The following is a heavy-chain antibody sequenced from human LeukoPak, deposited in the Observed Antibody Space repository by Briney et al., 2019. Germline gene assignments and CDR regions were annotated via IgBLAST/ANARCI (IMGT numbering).Heavy chain of an antibody. CDR1: GFTFSHFG. J-gene: IGHJ5*01. Sequence: PGGSLRLSCSTSGFTFSHFGMHWVRQAPGKGLEWVAVIWSDGSNRCYGDSVKGRFTISRDNSENSVYLHMNNLRVEDTAVYYCAKDAQRGFDYSNSLESWGQGTLVIVSS. CDR3: AKDAQRGFDYSNSLES. CDR2: IWSDGSNR. D-gene: IGHD4-11*01. V-gene: IGHV3-33*06.